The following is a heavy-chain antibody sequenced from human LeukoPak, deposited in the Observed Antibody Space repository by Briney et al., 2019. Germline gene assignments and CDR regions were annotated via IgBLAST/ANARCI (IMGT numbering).Heavy chain of an antibody. D-gene: IGHD6-6*01. J-gene: IGHJ4*02. Sequence: PSETLSLTCTVSGGSISTYYWSWIRQPAGKELEWIGRIYTSGSTNYNPSLKSRVTMSVDTSKNQFSLTLNSVTAADTAVYYCAREYSSSSGRVFDCWGQGTLVTVSS. V-gene: IGHV4-4*07. CDR3: AREYSSSSGRVFDC. CDR1: GGSISTYY. CDR2: IYTSGST.